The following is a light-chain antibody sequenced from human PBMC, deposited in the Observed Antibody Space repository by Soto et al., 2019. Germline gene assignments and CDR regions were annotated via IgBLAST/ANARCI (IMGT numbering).Light chain of an antibody. CDR2: GVS. Sequence: EIVLTQSPGTLSLSPGERATLSCRASQSVTNNQFAWFRQKPGQAPRLLIWGVSNRATGIPARFSGSGSGTEFTPTISSLQSEDSALYYCQQYSNWPTFGQGTRLEIK. V-gene: IGKV3-15*01. CDR1: QSVTNN. J-gene: IGKJ5*01. CDR3: QQYSNWPT.